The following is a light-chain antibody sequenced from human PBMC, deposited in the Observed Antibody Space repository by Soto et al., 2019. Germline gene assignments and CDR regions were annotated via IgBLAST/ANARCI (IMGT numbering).Light chain of an antibody. J-gene: IGKJ3*01. CDR2: AAS. V-gene: IGKV1-8*01. CDR1: QGISSY. CDR3: QQYYSYPVT. Sequence: AIRMTQSPSSLSASTGDRVTITCRASQGISSYLAWYQQKPGKAPKLLIYAASTLPSGVPSRFSGSGSGTDFTLTISCLQSEDFATYYCQQYYSYPVTFGPGTKVDIK.